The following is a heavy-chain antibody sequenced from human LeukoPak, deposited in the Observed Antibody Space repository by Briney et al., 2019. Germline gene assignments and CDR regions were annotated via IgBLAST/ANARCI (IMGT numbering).Heavy chain of an antibody. V-gene: IGHV3-30-3*01. CDR1: GFTFSSNA. CDR2: ISYDGSNK. Sequence: QPGGSLRLSCAVSGFTFSSNAMHWVRQAPGKGLEWVAVISYDGSNKYYADSVKGRFTISRDNAKNSLYLQMNSLRAEDTAVYYCARWLTASRDGSPYYFDYRGQGTLVTVSS. J-gene: IGHJ4*02. CDR3: ARWLTASRDGSPYYFDY. D-gene: IGHD5-24*01.